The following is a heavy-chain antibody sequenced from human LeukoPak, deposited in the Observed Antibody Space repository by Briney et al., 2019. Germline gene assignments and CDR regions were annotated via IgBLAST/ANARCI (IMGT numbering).Heavy chain of an antibody. CDR1: GFTLSSYA. CDR2: ISGSGGST. V-gene: IGHV3-23*01. J-gene: IGHJ4*02. Sequence: AGGSLRLSCAASGFTLSSYAMSWVRQAPGKGLEWVSAISGSGGSTYYADSVKGRFTISRDNSKNTLYLQMNSLRAGDTAVYYCAKGFTSSGYYYNYFDYWGQGTLVIVSS. CDR3: AKGFTSSGYYYNYFDY. D-gene: IGHD3-22*01.